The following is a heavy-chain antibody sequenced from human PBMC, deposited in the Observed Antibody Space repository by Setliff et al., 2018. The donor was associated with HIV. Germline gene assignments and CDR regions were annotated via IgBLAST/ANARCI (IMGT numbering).Heavy chain of an antibody. Sequence: SVKVSCKASGGTFSSYTISWVRQAPGQGLEWMGRIIPILGIANYAQKFQGRVTITADKSTSTAYMELSSLRSEDTALYYCAGSILTGYYTFGADYWGQGTLVTVSS. J-gene: IGHJ4*02. CDR2: IIPILGIA. CDR1: GGTFSSYT. CDR3: AGSILTGYYTFGADY. V-gene: IGHV1-69*02. D-gene: IGHD3-9*01.